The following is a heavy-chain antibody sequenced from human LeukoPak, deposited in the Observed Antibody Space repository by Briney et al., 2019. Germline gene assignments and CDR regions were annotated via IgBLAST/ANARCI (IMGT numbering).Heavy chain of an antibody. CDR1: GFIFSSYS. Sequence: GGSLRLSCAASGFIFSSYSMNWVRQAPGEGLEGLSFISSGSVTIYYTDSVKGRFTISRDNAKHSLYLQMNSLRAEDTAVYYCARVHGGYPFDHWGQGTLVTVSS. J-gene: IGHJ4*02. V-gene: IGHV3-48*01. CDR3: ARVHGGYPFDH. D-gene: IGHD2-15*01. CDR2: ISSGSVTI.